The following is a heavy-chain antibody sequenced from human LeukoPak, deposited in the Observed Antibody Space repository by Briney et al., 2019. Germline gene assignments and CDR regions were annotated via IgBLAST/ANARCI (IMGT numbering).Heavy chain of an antibody. Sequence: GGSLRLSCAASGFAFSSYAMSWVRQAPGKGLEWVSAISGSGGSTYYADSVRGRFTISRDNSKNTVYLQMNSLRAEDTAVYYCAKTTIGYSSGRYPGWPVDYWGQGTLVTVSS. CDR3: AKTTIGYSSGRYPGWPVDY. J-gene: IGHJ4*02. D-gene: IGHD6-19*01. V-gene: IGHV3-23*01. CDR2: ISGSGGST. CDR1: GFAFSSYA.